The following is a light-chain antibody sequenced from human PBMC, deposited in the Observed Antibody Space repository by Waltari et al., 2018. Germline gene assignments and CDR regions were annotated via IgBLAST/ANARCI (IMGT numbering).Light chain of an antibody. CDR3: GTWDSSLSGAV. CDR2: ENT. V-gene: IGLV1-51*02. J-gene: IGLJ7*01. CDR1: SSNIGNNY. Sequence: QSVLTQPPSVSAAPGQRVTISCSGGSSNIGNNYVSWYRQFPGTAPKLLIYENTCRPSGIPGRCSGSKSGTSATLDITGLQAGDEADYYCGTWDSSLSGAVFGGGTHLTVL.